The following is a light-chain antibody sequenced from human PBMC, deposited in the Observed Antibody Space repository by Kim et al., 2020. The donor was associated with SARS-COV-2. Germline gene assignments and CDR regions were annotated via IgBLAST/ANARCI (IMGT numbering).Light chain of an antibody. J-gene: IGLJ3*02. Sequence: NFMLTQPRSVSDSPGKTVKISCTRSSGNIAGTYVQWYQQRPGRPPATVIYEDDLRPSGVPDRFSGSIDRSSNSASLTISGLRTEDEADYYCKSYDSNICVFGGGTQLTVL. CDR3: KSYDSNICV. V-gene: IGLV6-57*01. CDR1: SGNIAGTY. CDR2: EDD.